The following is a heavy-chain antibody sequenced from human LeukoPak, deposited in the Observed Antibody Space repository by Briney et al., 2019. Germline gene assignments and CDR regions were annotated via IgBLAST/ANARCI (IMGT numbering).Heavy chain of an antibody. J-gene: IGHJ4*02. CDR1: GGSFSRYY. Sequence: SDTLSLTCAVNGGSFSRYYWSWIRQPPGKGLEWIGYIYYSGSTNYNPSLKSRVTISVDTSKNQFSLRLSSVTAADTAVYYCARVTGYMIEDYFDYWGQGTLVTVSS. V-gene: IGHV4-59*07. CDR2: IYYSGST. D-gene: IGHD3-22*01. CDR3: ARVTGYMIEDYFDY.